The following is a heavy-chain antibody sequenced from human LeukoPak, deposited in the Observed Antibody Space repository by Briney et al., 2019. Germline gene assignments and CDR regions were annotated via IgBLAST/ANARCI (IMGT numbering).Heavy chain of an antibody. CDR3: AREYSSSNLDY. D-gene: IGHD6-13*01. Sequence: PSETLSLTCTVSGGSISGYYWGWIRQPPGKGLEWIGSIYHSGSTYYNPSLKSRVTISVDTSKNQFSLKLSSVTAADTAVYYCAREYSSSNLDYWGQGTLVTVSS. V-gene: IGHV4-38-2*02. J-gene: IGHJ4*02. CDR2: IYHSGST. CDR1: GGSISGYY.